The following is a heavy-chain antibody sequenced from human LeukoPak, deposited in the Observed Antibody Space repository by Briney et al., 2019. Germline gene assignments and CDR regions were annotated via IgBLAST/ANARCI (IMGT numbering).Heavy chain of an antibody. Sequence: ASVKVSCKASGYTFTDYNIHWVRQAPGQGLEWMGWVTPGSGATDYAQQFQGRVTLTRDTSISTVYMEMNNLISDDTAVYYCARGAGARTYRRFDLWGQGTLVTASS. D-gene: IGHD1-26*01. CDR3: ARGAGARTYRRFDL. J-gene: IGHJ4*02. CDR1: GYTFTDYN. CDR2: VTPGSGAT. V-gene: IGHV1-2*02.